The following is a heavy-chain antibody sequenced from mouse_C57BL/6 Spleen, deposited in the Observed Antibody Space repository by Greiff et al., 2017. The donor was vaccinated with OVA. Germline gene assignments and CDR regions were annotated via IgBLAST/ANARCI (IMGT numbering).Heavy chain of an antibody. D-gene: IGHD3-1*01. CDR2: ISDGGSYT. J-gene: IGHJ3*01. CDR3: AREPRAY. CDR1: GFTFSSYA. Sequence: EVKLVESGGGLVKPGGSLKLSCAASGFTFSSYAMYWVRQTPEKRLEWVATISDGGSYTYYPDNVKGRFTISRDTAKNNLYLQMSHLKSEDTAMYYCAREPRAYWGQGTLVTVSA. V-gene: IGHV5-4*01.